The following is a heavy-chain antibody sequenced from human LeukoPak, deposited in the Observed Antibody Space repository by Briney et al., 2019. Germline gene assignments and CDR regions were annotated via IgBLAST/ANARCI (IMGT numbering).Heavy chain of an antibody. Sequence: GGSLRLSCAASGFTFATYDMNWVRQAPGKGLEWVSAISSGATHTYYADSVKGRFTISRDYSKNTLYLQMNSLRTEETAVYYCAKGPAMVRGTFDPWGQGTLVTVSS. CDR1: GFTFATYD. D-gene: IGHD3-10*01. J-gene: IGHJ5*02. CDR2: ISSGATHT. CDR3: AKGPAMVRGTFDP. V-gene: IGHV3-23*01.